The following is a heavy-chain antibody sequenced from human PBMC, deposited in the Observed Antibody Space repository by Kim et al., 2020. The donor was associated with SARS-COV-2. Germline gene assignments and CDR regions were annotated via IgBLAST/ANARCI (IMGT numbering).Heavy chain of an antibody. CDR2: IYYSGST. D-gene: IGHD6-13*01. CDR3: ARGGSGSHSNSWYGIYYYYGMDV. V-gene: IGHV4-59*13. J-gene: IGHJ6*02. Sequence: SETLSLTCTVSGGSISSYYWSWIRQPPGKGLEWIGYIYYSGSTNYNPSLKSRVTISVDTSKNQFSLKLSSVTAADTAVYYCARGGSGSHSNSWYGIYYYYGMDVWGQGTTVTVSS. CDR1: GGSISSYY.